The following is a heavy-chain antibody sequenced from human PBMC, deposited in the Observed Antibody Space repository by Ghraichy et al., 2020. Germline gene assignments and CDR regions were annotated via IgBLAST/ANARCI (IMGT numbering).Heavy chain of an antibody. V-gene: IGHV3-13*01. J-gene: IGHJ4*02. Sequence: GGSLRLSCTASGFNFSSHDMHWVRQPTGKGLEWVSGIGTLGDTHYSGSVKGRFTMSRENAKSSLYLQMNSLGAGDTAVYYCARGTLVRGIELTALGFDSWDQGALVTVSS. D-gene: IGHD3-10*01. CDR3: ARGTLVRGIELTALGFDS. CDR1: GFNFSSHD. CDR2: IGTLGDT.